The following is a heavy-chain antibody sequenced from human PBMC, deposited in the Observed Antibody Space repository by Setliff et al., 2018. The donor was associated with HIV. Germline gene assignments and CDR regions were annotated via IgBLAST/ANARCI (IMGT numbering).Heavy chain of an antibody. CDR2: IVPILGIT. CDR3: ASRYYDFWSGRYEYYFDY. CDR1: GGIFSTYA. V-gene: IGHV1-69*10. Sequence: AASVKVSCKASGGIFSTYAISWVRQAPGQGLEWMGGIVPILGITNYAQKFQGRVTITADKSTSTTYMDLSSLRSEDTAVYYCASRYYDFWSGRYEYYFDYWGQGTLVTVSS. J-gene: IGHJ4*02. D-gene: IGHD3-3*01.